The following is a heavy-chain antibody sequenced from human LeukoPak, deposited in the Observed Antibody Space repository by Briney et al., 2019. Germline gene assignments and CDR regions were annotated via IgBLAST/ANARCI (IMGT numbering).Heavy chain of an antibody. V-gene: IGHV4-39*07. CDR2: IYYSGST. J-gene: IGHJ4*02. CDR3: ARVGGNRAARPPAYFDY. CDR1: GGSISSSSYY. D-gene: IGHD4-23*01. Sequence: SETLSLTCTVSGGSISSSSYYWGWIRQPPGKGLEWIGSIYYSGSTYYNPSLKSRVTISVDTSKNQFSLKLSSVTAADTAVYYCARVGGNRAARPPAYFDYWGQGTLVTVSS.